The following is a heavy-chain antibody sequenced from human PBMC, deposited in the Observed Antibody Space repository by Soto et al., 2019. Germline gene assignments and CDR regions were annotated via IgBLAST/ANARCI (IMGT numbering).Heavy chain of an antibody. CDR1: GYTFTSYD. CDR2: MNPNSGNT. J-gene: IGHJ6*02. V-gene: IGHV1-8*01. CDR3: ARERTGTTSMDV. Sequence: QVQLVQSGAEVKKPGASVKVSCKASGYTFTSYDINWVRQATGQGLEWMGWMNPNSGNTGYAQKFRGRVTMTRNTSISTAYMELSSLRSEDTAAYYCARERTGTTSMDVWGQGTTVTVSS. D-gene: IGHD1-1*01.